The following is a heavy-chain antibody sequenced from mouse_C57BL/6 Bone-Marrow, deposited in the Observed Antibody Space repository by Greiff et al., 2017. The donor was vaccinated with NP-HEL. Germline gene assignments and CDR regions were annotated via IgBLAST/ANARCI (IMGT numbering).Heavy chain of an antibody. CDR3: ARRGNYYGSSYFLDY. J-gene: IGHJ2*01. V-gene: IGHV8-12*01. D-gene: IGHD1-1*01. CDR1: GFSLSTSGMG. Sequence: QVQLKESGPGILQSSQTLSLTCSFSGFSLSTSGMGVSWIRQPSGKGLEWLAHIYWDDDKRYNPSLKSRLTISKDTSRNQVFLKITSVDTADTATYYCARRGNYYGSSYFLDYWGQGTTLTVSS. CDR2: IYWDDDK.